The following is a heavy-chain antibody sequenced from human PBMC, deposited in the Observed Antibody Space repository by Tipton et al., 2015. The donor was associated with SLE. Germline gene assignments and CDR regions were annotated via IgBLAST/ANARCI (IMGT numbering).Heavy chain of an antibody. CDR3: ARGGNSGAFDI. Sequence: GSLRLSCAASGFTVSSNYMSWVRQAPGKGLEWVSYISSSGSTIYYADSVKGRFTISRDNAKNSLYLQMNSLRAEDTAVYYCARGGNSGAFDIWGQGTMVTVSS. J-gene: IGHJ3*02. D-gene: IGHD4-23*01. V-gene: IGHV3-11*04. CDR1: GFTVSSNY. CDR2: ISSSGSTI.